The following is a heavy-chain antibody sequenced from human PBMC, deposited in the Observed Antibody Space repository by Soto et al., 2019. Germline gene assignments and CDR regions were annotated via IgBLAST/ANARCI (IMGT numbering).Heavy chain of an antibody. CDR3: ARDHNGDYGDYGYYYYGMDV. Sequence: QVQLVQSGADVKKPGASVKVSCKTSGYTFTKYGISWVRQAPGQGLEWMGWISAYNGYTNYAQKLQGRVTMTTDTSTSTAYMELRSLRSDDTAVYYCARDHNGDYGDYGYYYYGMDVWGQGTTVTVSS. CDR1: GYTFTKYG. CDR2: ISAYNGYT. D-gene: IGHD4-17*01. J-gene: IGHJ6*02. V-gene: IGHV1-18*01.